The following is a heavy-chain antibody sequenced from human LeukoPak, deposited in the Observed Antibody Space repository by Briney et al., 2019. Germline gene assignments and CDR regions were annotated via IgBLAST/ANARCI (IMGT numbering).Heavy chain of an antibody. V-gene: IGHV1-8*01. CDR2: MNPNSGNT. J-gene: IGHJ4*02. Sequence: GASVKVSCKVSGYTLTELSMHWVRQATGQGLEWMGWMNPNSGNTGYAQKFQGRVTMTRNTSISTAYMELSSLRSEDTAVCYCARGRWDGPLGYWGQGTLVTVSS. CDR1: GYTLTELS. CDR3: ARGRWDGPLGY. D-gene: IGHD5-24*01.